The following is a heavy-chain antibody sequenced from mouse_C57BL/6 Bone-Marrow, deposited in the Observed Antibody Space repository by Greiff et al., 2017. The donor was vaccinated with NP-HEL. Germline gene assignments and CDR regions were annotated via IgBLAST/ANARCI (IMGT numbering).Heavy chain of an antibody. D-gene: IGHD1-1*01. Sequence: EVQLVESGGDLVKPGASLKLSCAASGFTFSSYGMSWVRQTPDKRLEWVATISIAGSYTYYPDSVKGRFTSSRDNTKNTLYLQMSSLKSEDTAMYYCARYYLGDYWGQGTSVTVSS. J-gene: IGHJ4*01. V-gene: IGHV5-6*01. CDR2: ISIAGSYT. CDR3: ARYYLGDY. CDR1: GFTFSSYG.